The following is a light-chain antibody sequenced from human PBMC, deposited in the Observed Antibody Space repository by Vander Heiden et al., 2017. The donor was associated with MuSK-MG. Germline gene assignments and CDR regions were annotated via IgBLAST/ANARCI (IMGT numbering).Light chain of an antibody. CDR1: QDISNY. CDR3: QQYDNLPRLT. V-gene: IGKV1-33*01. Sequence: DIQMTQSPSSLSASVGDRVTITCQASQDISNYLNWYQQKPGKAPKLLIYDASNLETGVPSRFSGSGYGTDFTFTISSLQPEDIATYYCQQYDNLPRLTFGGGTKVEIK. J-gene: IGKJ4*01. CDR2: DAS.